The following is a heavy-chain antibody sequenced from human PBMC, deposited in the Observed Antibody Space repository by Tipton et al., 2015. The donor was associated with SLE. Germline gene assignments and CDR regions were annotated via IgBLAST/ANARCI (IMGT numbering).Heavy chain of an antibody. CDR2: IYYREGT. CDR3: ARGDTGDDYFDN. D-gene: IGHD7-27*01. Sequence: PGLVKPSETLSLTCTVSGDSINSYYWSWIRQPPGEGLEWIGYIYYREGTNYSPSLKSRVTISLDASKNQLSLKLSSVTAADTAVYYCARGDTGDDYFDNWGQGTLVTVSS. CDR1: GDSINSYY. J-gene: IGHJ4*02. V-gene: IGHV4-59*08.